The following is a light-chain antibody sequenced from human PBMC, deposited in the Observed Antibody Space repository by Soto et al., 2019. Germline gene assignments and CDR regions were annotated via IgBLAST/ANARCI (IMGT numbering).Light chain of an antibody. V-gene: IGKV4-1*01. Sequence: DIVMTQSPDSLAVSLGERATINCKSSQSVLHSSNNKNYLAWYQQKPGQPPEILFYWASTRESGVPDLFRGSGSGTDFTLTISSLQAEDVAVYYCQQYFSTPFTFGPGTKVDIK. J-gene: IGKJ3*01. CDR3: QQYFSTPFT. CDR2: WAS. CDR1: QSVLHSSNNKNY.